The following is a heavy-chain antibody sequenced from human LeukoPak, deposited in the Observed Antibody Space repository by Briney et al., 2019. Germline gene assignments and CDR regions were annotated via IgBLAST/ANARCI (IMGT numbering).Heavy chain of an antibody. CDR3: ARAVDSAAVVVTFDY. Sequence: SGPTLVNPPQTLTLTCIFSGFSLSTSGVGVGWIRQPPGKALEWLAVIYWDGDKRYSPSLKSRLTITKDTSKNQVVLTMTNMDPVDTGTYFCARAVDSAAVVVTFDYWGQGTLVTVSS. CDR1: GFSLSTSGVG. CDR2: IYWDGDK. J-gene: IGHJ4*02. D-gene: IGHD3-22*01. V-gene: IGHV2-5*02.